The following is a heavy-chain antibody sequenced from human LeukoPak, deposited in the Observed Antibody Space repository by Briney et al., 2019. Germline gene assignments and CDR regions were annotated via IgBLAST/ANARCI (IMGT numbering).Heavy chain of an antibody. Sequence: PGGSLRLSCVASGFPFSSYWMTWVRQAPGKGLEWVANIKQDGSKKSYVDSVKGRFTISRDNAKNSLYLQMNSLRAEDTAMYYCARDATPTQLWFRGSFDYWGLGALVTVAS. CDR1: GFPFSSYW. V-gene: IGHV3-7*01. CDR2: IKQDGSKK. J-gene: IGHJ4*02. CDR3: ARDATPTQLWFRGSFDY. D-gene: IGHD5-18*01.